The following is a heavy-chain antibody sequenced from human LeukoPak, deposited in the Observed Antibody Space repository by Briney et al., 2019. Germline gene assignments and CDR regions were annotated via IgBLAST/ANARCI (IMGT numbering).Heavy chain of an antibody. V-gene: IGHV3-21*01. CDR3: ARDLRGGSYGYYYYYMDV. Sequence: GGSLRLSCAASGFTFSSYSMNWVRQAPGKGLEWVSSISSSSSYIYYADSVKGRFTISRDNAKNSLYLQMNGLRAEDTAVYYCARDLRGGSYGYYYYYMDVWGKGTTVTVSS. J-gene: IGHJ6*03. CDR1: GFTFSSYS. CDR2: ISSSSSYI. D-gene: IGHD1-26*01.